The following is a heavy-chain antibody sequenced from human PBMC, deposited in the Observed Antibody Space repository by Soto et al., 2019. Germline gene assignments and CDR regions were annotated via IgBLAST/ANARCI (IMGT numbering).Heavy chain of an antibody. CDR3: ARGGGGSSYPSSHYYGIDV. V-gene: IGHV1-18*04. J-gene: IGHJ6*02. CDR2: TSAYNGNT. CDR1: GYTFTSYG. D-gene: IGHD2-15*01. Sequence: QVQLVQSGAEVKKPGASVKVSCKASGYTFTSYGISWVRQAPGQALEWMGWTSAYNGNTNYAQKLQGRVTMTTDTSTSTAYMELRSLRSDDTAVYYCARGGGGSSYPSSHYYGIDVWGQWTTVTVSS.